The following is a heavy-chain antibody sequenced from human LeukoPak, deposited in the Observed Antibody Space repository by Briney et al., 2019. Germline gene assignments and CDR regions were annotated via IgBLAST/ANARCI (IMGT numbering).Heavy chain of an antibody. J-gene: IGHJ4*02. V-gene: IGHV4-59*08. CDR1: GGSISSYY. CDR2: TFYNGNT. Sequence: SETLSLTCTVSGGSISSYYWSWIRQPRGKGLEWIGYTFYNGNTNCNPSLKSRVTISLDSAKNQFSLKLSSVTAADTAVYYCARHIYPTFYFDYWRQGALVTVSS. D-gene: IGHD3-16*01. CDR3: ARHIYPTFYFDY.